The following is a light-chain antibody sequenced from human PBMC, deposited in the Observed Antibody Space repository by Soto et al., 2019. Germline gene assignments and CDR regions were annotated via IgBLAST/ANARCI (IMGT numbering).Light chain of an antibody. J-gene: IGLJ1*01. Sequence: SVLTQPASEAGSPGQSITISCTRTSSYVVGYNYVSWYQQHPGKAPKLIIYEVSNRPSGISNRFSGAKSGNTASLTISGLQVEDEADYYCCSYTSSTNYVFGAGNKVPVL. CDR3: CSYTSSTNYV. V-gene: IGLV2-14*01. CDR1: SSYVVGYNY. CDR2: EVS.